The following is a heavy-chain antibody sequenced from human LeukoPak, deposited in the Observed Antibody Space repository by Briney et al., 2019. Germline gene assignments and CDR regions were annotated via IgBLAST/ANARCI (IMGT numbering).Heavy chain of an antibody. Sequence: KASETLSLTCTVSGGSISSSSYYWGWIRQPPGKGLEWIGSISYSGSTYYNPSLKSRVTISVDTSKNQFSLMLSSVTAADTAVYYCARRITGTTSDSFDYWGQGTLVTVSS. J-gene: IGHJ4*02. D-gene: IGHD1-20*01. V-gene: IGHV4-39*01. CDR2: ISYSGST. CDR3: ARRITGTTSDSFDY. CDR1: GGSISSSSYY.